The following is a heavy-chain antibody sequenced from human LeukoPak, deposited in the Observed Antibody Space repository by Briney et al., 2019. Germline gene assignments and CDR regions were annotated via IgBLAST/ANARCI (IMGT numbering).Heavy chain of an antibody. Sequence: SVKVSCKASGGTFSSYAISWVRQAPGQGLEWMGGIIPIFGTANYAQKFQGRVTITADESTSTAYMELSSLRSEDTAVYYCARDPRSYYDFWSGYDYWGQGTLVTVSS. CDR2: IIPIFGTA. J-gene: IGHJ4*02. D-gene: IGHD3-3*01. CDR3: ARDPRSYYDFWSGYDY. CDR1: GGTFSSYA. V-gene: IGHV1-69*01.